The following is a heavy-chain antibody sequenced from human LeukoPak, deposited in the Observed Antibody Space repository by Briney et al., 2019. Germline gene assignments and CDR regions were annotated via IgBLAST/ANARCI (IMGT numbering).Heavy chain of an antibody. V-gene: IGHV4-4*07. CDR3: ARQPPQYYGMDV. D-gene: IGHD1-14*01. Sequence: SETLSLTCTVSGGSFSNYYWSWIRQPAGKGLEWIGRIYTSGSTNYNPSVKSRVTMSVDTSNNQFSLKLTSVAAADTAVYYCARQPPQYYGMDVWGQGTTVTVSS. CDR1: GGSFSNYY. J-gene: IGHJ6*02. CDR2: IYTSGST.